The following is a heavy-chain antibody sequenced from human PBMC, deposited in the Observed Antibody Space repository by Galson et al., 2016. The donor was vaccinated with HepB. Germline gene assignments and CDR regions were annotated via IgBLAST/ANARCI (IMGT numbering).Heavy chain of an antibody. CDR2: ISSSSSYI. J-gene: IGHJ4*02. D-gene: IGHD1-26*01. Sequence: SLRLSCAASGFTFSSYSMNWVRQAPGKGLEWVSSISSSSSYIYYADSVKGRLTISRDNAKNTLYLQMNSLRAEDTAVYYCARGDIVGAFFDYWGQGTLVTVS. CDR1: GFTFSSYS. V-gene: IGHV3-21*01. CDR3: ARGDIVGAFFDY.